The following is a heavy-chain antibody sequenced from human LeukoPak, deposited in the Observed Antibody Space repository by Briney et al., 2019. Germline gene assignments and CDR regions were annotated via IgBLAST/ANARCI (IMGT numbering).Heavy chain of an antibody. J-gene: IGHJ4*02. CDR3: AKDSPFDY. CDR1: GFTFSSYG. CDR2: ISYDGSNK. V-gene: IGHV3-30*18. Sequence: GGSLRLSCAASGFTFSSYGMHWVRQVPGKGLEWVAVISYDGSNKYYADSVKGRFTTSRDNSKNTLYLQMNSLRAEDTAVYYCAKDSPFDYWGQGTLVTVSS.